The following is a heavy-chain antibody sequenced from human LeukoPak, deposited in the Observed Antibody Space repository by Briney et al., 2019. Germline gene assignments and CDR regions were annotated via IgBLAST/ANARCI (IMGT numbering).Heavy chain of an antibody. CDR2: IYYSGST. Sequence: PSQTLSLTCTVSGGSISSGDYYWSWIRQPPGKGLEWIGYIYYSGSTYYNPSLKSRVTISVDTSKNQFSLKLSSVTAADTAVYYCARGGRVYDSSGYYYTWGQGTLVTVS. CDR3: ARGGRVYDSSGYYYT. V-gene: IGHV4-30-4*01. J-gene: IGHJ4*02. D-gene: IGHD3-22*01. CDR1: GGSISSGDYY.